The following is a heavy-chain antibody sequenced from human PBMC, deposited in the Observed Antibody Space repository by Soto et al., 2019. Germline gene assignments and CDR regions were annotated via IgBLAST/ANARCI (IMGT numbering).Heavy chain of an antibody. CDR1: GFTVSSNY. Sequence: EVQLVESGGGLVQPGGSLRLSCAASGFTVSSNYMSWVRQAPGKGLEWVSGIYSGGSTYYADSVKGRVTISSDNSKNTLYLQMNSLRAEDTAVDYCSWLRSEYYFDYWVQGTLVTVSS. V-gene: IGHV3-66*01. CDR2: IYSGGST. J-gene: IGHJ4*02. D-gene: IGHD5-12*01. CDR3: SWLRSEYYFDY.